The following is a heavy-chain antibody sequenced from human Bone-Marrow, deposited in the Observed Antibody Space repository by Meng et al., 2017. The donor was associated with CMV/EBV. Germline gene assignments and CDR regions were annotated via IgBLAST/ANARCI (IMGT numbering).Heavy chain of an antibody. J-gene: IGHJ6*02. CDR1: GGSFSGYY. D-gene: IGHD3-3*01. V-gene: IGHV4-34*01. Sequence: SETLSLTCAVYGGSFSGYYWSWIRQPPGKGLEWIGEINHSGSTNYNPSLKSRVTIFVDTSKNQFSLKLSSVTAADTAVYYCARQGEWLLFPNYYYYGMDVWGQGTTVTVSS. CDR3: ARQGEWLLFPNYYYYGMDV. CDR2: INHSGST.